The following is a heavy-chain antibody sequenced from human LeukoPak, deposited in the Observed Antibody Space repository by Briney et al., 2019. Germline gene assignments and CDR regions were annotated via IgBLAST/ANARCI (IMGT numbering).Heavy chain of an antibody. J-gene: IGHJ4*02. CDR1: GFTVSSNY. Sequence: GGSLRLSCAASGFTVSSNYMSWVRQAPGKGLEWVSAISGSGGSTYYADSVKGRFTISRDNSKNTLYLQMNSLRAEDTAVYYCASKMVRGVIIPEDYWGQGTLVTVSS. V-gene: IGHV3-23*01. CDR3: ASKMVRGVIIPEDY. D-gene: IGHD3-10*01. CDR2: ISGSGGST.